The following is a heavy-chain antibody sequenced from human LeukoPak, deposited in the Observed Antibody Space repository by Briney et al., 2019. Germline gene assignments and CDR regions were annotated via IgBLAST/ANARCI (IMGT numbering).Heavy chain of an antibody. CDR2: IKQDGSEK. Sequence: GGSLRLSCAASGFTFSAHWMTWVRQAPGKGLEWVANIKQDGSEKYYVDSVRGRFTISRDNAKNALNLQMNNLRAEDTAIYYCARDGISWDLYIDDWGHGFSVTVTS. D-gene: IGHD2-15*01. CDR1: GFTFSAHW. CDR3: ARDGISWDLYIDD. J-gene: IGHJ6*02. V-gene: IGHV3-7*04.